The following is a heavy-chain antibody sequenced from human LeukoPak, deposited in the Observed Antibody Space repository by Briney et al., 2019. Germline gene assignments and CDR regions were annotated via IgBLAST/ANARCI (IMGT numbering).Heavy chain of an antibody. CDR2: IYYSGST. CDR3: ARVGIATRPFFDY. CDR1: GGSISSYY. J-gene: IGHJ4*02. Sequence: SETLSLTCTVSGGSISSYYWSWIRQPPGKGLEWIGYIYYSGSTNYNPSLKSRVTISVDTSKNQFSLKLSSVTAADTAVYYCARVGIATRPFFDYWGQGTLVTVSS. D-gene: IGHD6-6*01. V-gene: IGHV4-59*01.